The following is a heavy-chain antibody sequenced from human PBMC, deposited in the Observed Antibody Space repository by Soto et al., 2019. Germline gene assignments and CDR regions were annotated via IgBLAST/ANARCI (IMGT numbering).Heavy chain of an antibody. J-gene: IGHJ4*02. CDR1: GFTFSSYG. CDR3: ARDSPLWFGESHFDY. CDR2: IWYDGSNK. D-gene: IGHD3-10*01. Sequence: QVQLEESGGGVVQPGRSLRLSCAASGFTFSSYGMHWVRQAPGKGLEWVAVIWYDGSNKYYADSVKGRFTISRDNSKNTLYLQMNSLRAEDTAVYYCARDSPLWFGESHFDYWGQGTLVTVSS. V-gene: IGHV3-33*01.